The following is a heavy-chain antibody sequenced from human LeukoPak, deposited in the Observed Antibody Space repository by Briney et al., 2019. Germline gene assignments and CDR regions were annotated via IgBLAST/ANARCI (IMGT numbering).Heavy chain of an antibody. V-gene: IGHV3-30*02. CDR3: AREDHRGYNYMDV. CDR2: IRYDGSNK. CDR1: GFTFSAYG. J-gene: IGHJ6*03. Sequence: GGSLRLSCAASGFTFSAYGMHWVRQAPVKGLEWVAFIRYDGSNKYYPDSVRGRFTVSRDNSKNTLYLQMNSLRPEDTAVYYCAREDHRGYNYMDVWGKGTTVTVSS. D-gene: IGHD1-14*01.